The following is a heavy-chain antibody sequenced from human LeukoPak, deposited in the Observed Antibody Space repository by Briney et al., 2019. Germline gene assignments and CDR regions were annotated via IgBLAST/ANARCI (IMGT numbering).Heavy chain of an antibody. Sequence: SETLSLTCTVSGGTISSYYWNWIRQPPGKGLEWIGYIHYSGSTKYNPTLKGRVTISVDTSRNQLSLKLSSVTAADTAVYYCARWYSSGWAFDYWGQGTLVTVSS. CDR1: GGTISSYY. CDR2: IHYSGST. CDR3: ARWYSSGWAFDY. D-gene: IGHD6-19*01. V-gene: IGHV4-59*08. J-gene: IGHJ4*02.